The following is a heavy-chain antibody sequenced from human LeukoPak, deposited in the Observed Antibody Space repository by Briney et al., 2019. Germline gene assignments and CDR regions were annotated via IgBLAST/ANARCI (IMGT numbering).Heavy chain of an antibody. CDR1: GYTFTGYY. V-gene: IGHV1-2*02. Sequence: GASVKVSCKTSGYTFTGYYMHWVRQAPGQGLEWMGWINPNTGGTNYAQKFQGRVTMTSDTSISTAYMELSSLRSDDTAVYYCATVTRYHSDGYTSRGYNDYWGQGTLLTVSS. CDR3: ATVTRYHSDGYTSRGYNDY. J-gene: IGHJ4*02. D-gene: IGHD5-24*01. CDR2: INPNTGGT.